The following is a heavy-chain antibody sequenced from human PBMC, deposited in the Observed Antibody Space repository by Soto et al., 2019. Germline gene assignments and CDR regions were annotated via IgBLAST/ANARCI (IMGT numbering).Heavy chain of an antibody. V-gene: IGHV3-23*01. CDR1: GLTFSNYA. J-gene: IGHJ4*02. Sequence: GGSLRLSCAASGLTFSNYAMSWVRQAPGKGLEWVSGLSGSGESTYYADSVKGRFTISRDNSKNTQYLQMNSLRVDDTAVYYCAKDHFVGPAPNYFDYWGQGTLVTV. CDR2: LSGSGEST. CDR3: AKDHFVGPAPNYFDY.